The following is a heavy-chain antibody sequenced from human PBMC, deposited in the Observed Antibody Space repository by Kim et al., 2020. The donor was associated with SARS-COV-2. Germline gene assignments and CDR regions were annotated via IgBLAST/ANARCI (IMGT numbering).Heavy chain of an antibody. CDR3: ARDIPPPLMGSGSHFDY. Sequence: AKGRFSLSKDNSKNTLYLQMNSLRAEDTAVYYCARDIPPPLMGSGSHFDYWGQGTLVTVSS. J-gene: IGHJ4*02. V-gene: IGHV3-30*01. D-gene: IGHD3-10*01.